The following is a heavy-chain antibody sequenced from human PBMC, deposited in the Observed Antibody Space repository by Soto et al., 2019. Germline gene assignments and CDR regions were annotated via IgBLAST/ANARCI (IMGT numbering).Heavy chain of an antibody. J-gene: IGHJ6*02. CDR2: IIPIFGTG. CDR1: GGTFSSYA. CDR3: ARGGIVGATDAYYYYGMDV. Sequence: QVQLVQSGAEVKKPGSAVKVSCKASGGTFSSYAISWVRQAPGQGLEWMGGIIPIFGTGNNAQKFQGRVTITADESTSAACMELSSLRSEDTAVYYCARGGIVGATDAYYYYGMDVWGQGTTVTVSS. V-gene: IGHV1-69*12. D-gene: IGHD1-26*01.